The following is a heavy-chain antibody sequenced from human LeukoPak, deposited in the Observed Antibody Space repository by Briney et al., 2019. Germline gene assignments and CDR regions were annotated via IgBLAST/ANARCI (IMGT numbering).Heavy chain of an antibody. CDR1: GFSISSYW. D-gene: IGHD6-19*01. CDR3: ARENIAVPRGDC. V-gene: IGHV3-7*01. J-gene: IGHJ4*02. CDR2: IKQDGSET. Sequence: PGGSLRLSCAASGFSISSYWMSWVRQAPGKGLEWVANIKQDGSETYYVDSVKGRFTISRDNAKNSVYLQINSLRVEDTAVYFCARENIAVPRGDCWGQGTQVTVSS.